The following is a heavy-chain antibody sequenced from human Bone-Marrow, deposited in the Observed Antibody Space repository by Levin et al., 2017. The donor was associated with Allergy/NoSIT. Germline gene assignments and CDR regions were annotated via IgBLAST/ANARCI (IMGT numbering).Heavy chain of an antibody. Sequence: ASVKVSCKASGFTFTSSAVQWVRQARGQRLEWIGWIVVGSGNTNYAQKFQERVTITRDMSTSTAYMELSSLRSEDTAVYYCAAEGRGKLELKWRSVGHDYYGMDVWGQGTTVTVSS. CDR1: GFTFTSSA. CDR2: IVVGSGNT. V-gene: IGHV1-58*01. D-gene: IGHD1-7*01. CDR3: AAEGRGKLELKWRSVGHDYYGMDV. J-gene: IGHJ6*02.